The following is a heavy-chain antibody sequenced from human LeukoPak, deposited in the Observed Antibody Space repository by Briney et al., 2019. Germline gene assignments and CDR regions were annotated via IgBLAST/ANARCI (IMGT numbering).Heavy chain of an antibody. CDR1: GGSISSDNYS. D-gene: IGHD3-10*01. CDR2: VYTSGST. CDR3: ARRRVLLLWFGELFERTLGKFDP. V-gene: IGHV4-61*02. Sequence: SQTLSLTCTVSGGSISSDNYSWSWIRQPAGKGLEWIGRVYTSGSTNYNPSLKSRVTISVDTSKKQFSLKLSSVTAADTAVYYCARRRVLLLWFGELFERTLGKFDPWGQGTLVTVSS. J-gene: IGHJ5*02.